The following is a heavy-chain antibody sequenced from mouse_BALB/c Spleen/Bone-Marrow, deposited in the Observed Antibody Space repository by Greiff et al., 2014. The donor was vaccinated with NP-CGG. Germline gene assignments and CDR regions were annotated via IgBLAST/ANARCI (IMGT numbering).Heavy chain of an antibody. CDR2: INPYNDGT. D-gene: IGHD2-1*01. CDR3: ARPGGNYVLYAMDY. V-gene: IGHV1-14*01. CDR1: GYTFTSYV. Sequence: EVQLQQSGPELVKPGASVKMSCKASGYTFTSYVMHWVKQKPGQGLEWIGYINPYNDGTKYNEKFKGKATLTSDKSSSTAYMELSSLTYEDSAVYYCARPGGNYVLYAMDYWGQGTSVTVSS. J-gene: IGHJ4*01.